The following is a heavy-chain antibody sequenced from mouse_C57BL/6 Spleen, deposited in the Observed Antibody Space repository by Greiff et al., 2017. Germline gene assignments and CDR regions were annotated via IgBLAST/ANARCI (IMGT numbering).Heavy chain of an antibody. Sequence: QVQLKQPGAELVRPGSSVKLSCKASGYTFTSYWMDWVKQRPGQGLEWIGNIYPSDSETHYNQKFKDKATLTVDKSSSTAYMQLSSLTSEDSAVYYCAGGVTAVVPGYFDVWGTGTTVTVSS. CDR3: AGGVTAVVPGYFDV. J-gene: IGHJ1*03. CDR2: IYPSDSET. D-gene: IGHD1-1*01. CDR1: GYTFTSYW. V-gene: IGHV1-61*01.